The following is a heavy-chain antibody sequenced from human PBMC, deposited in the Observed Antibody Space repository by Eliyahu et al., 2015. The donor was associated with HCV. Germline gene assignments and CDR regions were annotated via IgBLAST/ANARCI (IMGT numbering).Heavy chain of an antibody. D-gene: IGHD1-1*01. J-gene: IGHJ4*02. CDR3: TRLNWNDGYFDY. CDR2: IYYSGST. Sequence: QVQLQESGPGLVKPSETLSLTCTVSGSSISSYYWSWIRQPPGKGLEWIGYIYYSGSTNYNPSLKSRVTISVDTSKNQFSLKLSSVTAADTAVYYCTRLNWNDGYFDYWGQGTLVTVSS. V-gene: IGHV4-59*01. CDR1: GSSISSYY.